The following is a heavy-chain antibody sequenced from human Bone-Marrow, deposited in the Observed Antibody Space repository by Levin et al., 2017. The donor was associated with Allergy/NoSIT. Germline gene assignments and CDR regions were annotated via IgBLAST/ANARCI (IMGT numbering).Heavy chain of an antibody. D-gene: IGHD3-16*01. CDR3: ALEDLGYANFDY. V-gene: IGHV3-74*01. CDR2: INADGSDT. CDR1: GFTFASHW. J-gene: IGHJ4*02. Sequence: GESLKISCAASGFTFASHWMHWVRQAPGEGLMWVSRINADGSDTRCADSVKGRFSISRDNAKTTLYLQMNSLRAEDTAVYYCALEDLGYANFDYWGQGALVTVTS.